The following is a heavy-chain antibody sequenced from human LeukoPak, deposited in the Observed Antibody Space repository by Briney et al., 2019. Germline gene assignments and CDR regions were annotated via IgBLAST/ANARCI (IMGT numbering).Heavy chain of an antibody. V-gene: IGHV3-74*01. J-gene: IGHJ4*02. CDR2: INDDGSYT. CDR3: AKESTGVLGYYGSGSYYPPDY. D-gene: IGHD3-10*01. Sequence: GGSLRLSCAASGFTFSSYWMHWVRQAPGKGLVWVSRINDDGSYTAYADSVKGRFTISRDNAKNTLYLQMNSLRAEDTAVYYCAKESTGVLGYYGSGSYYPPDYWGQGTLVTVSS. CDR1: GFTFSSYW.